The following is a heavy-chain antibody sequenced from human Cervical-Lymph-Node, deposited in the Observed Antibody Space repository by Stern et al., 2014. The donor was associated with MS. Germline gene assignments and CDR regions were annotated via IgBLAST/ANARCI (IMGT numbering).Heavy chain of an antibody. CDR1: GFSLSTSGLC. J-gene: IGHJ4*02. Sequence: QVTLRESGPALVTPTQTLPLTCTFSGFSLSTSGLCVSWIRQPPGKALEWLGLNDWDGDKFYSSSLKIGVTLYQDTSKKQLVLMRTNMDPVDTATYYCARAVNGTKLGFGYWGQGTQVTVSS. D-gene: IGHD1-14*01. V-gene: IGHV2-70*01. CDR3: ARAVNGTKLGFGY. CDR2: NDWDGDK.